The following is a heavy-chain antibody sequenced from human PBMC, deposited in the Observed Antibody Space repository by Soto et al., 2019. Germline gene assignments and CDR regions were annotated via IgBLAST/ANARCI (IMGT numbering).Heavy chain of an antibody. J-gene: IGHJ3*02. CDR3: ARAGGGMYSSSWYDPDTRAAPPKPLTENDAFDI. CDR1: GFTFSSYS. D-gene: IGHD6-13*01. Sequence: PGGSLRLSCAASGFTFSSYSMNWVRQAPGKGLEWVSSISSSSSYIYYADSVKGRFTISRDNAKNSLYLQVNSLRAEDTAVYYCARAGGGMYSSSWYDPDTRAAPPKPLTENDAFDIWGQGTMVTVSS. CDR2: ISSSSSYI. V-gene: IGHV3-21*01.